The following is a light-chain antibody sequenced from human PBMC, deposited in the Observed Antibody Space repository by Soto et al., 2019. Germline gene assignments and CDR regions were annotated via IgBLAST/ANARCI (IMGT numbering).Light chain of an antibody. CDR1: QSVRSY. J-gene: IGKJ2*01. CDR2: DAS. CDR3: QQRSNWPHT. Sequence: EIVLTQSPATLSLSPGERATLSCRASQSVRSYVAWYQQKPGQPPRLLIYDASNRATGIPARFSGSGSGTDFTLSISSLEPEEFGVYYCQQRSNWPHTFGQGAKLEIK. V-gene: IGKV3-11*01.